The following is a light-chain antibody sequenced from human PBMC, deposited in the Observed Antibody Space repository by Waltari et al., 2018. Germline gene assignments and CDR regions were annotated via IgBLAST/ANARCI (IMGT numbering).Light chain of an antibody. CDR2: GTS. CDR1: QSVSNNY. V-gene: IGKV3-20*01. J-gene: IGKJ1*01. Sequence: VLTQSPGTLSLSPGEKATLSCRASQSVSNNYLLWDQQKPGQAHRVLIYGTSNRATGSPDRFSGSGSGTDFTLTISRLEPEDFAVYYCQQFVSSPRTFGQGTKVEFK. CDR3: QQFVSSPRT.